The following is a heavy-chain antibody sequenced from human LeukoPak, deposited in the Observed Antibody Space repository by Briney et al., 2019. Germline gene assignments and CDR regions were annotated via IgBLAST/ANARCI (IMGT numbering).Heavy chain of an antibody. Sequence: GGSLRLSCAASGFTLSSYSMNWVRQAPGKGLEWVSYISLSSSYIYYADSVKGRFTISRDNAKNSLFLQMNSLRAEDTAVYYCSRGENYYDSSASGDYWGQGTLVTVSS. CDR2: ISLSSSYI. CDR1: GFTLSSYS. J-gene: IGHJ4*02. V-gene: IGHV3-21*01. CDR3: SRGENYYDSSASGDY. D-gene: IGHD3-22*01.